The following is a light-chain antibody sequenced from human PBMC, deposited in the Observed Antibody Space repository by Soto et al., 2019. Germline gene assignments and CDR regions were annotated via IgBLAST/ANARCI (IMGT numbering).Light chain of an antibody. Sequence: QSALAQPRSVSGSPGQLLTISCTGTSSDVDDYRYVSWYQQYPGKAPKLVIYDGNKRPSGVPDRFSGSNSGNTASLTISGLQAEDEADYYFCSYVTTPEIFGTGTKLTVL. V-gene: IGLV2-11*01. J-gene: IGLJ1*01. CDR1: SSDVDDYRY. CDR2: DGN. CDR3: CSYVTTPEI.